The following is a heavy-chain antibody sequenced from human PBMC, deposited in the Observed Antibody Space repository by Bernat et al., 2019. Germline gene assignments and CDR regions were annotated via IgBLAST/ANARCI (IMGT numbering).Heavy chain of an antibody. J-gene: IGHJ3*02. CDR1: GYTFTSYA. Sequence: QVQLVQSGAEVKKPGASVKASCKASGYTFTSYAMHWVRQAPGQRLEWMGWINAGNGNTKYSQKFQGRVTITRDTSASTAYMELSSLRSEDTAVYYCARGDSSGHDAFDIWGQGTMVTVSS. D-gene: IGHD3-22*01. CDR3: ARGDSSGHDAFDI. CDR2: INAGNGNT. V-gene: IGHV1-3*01.